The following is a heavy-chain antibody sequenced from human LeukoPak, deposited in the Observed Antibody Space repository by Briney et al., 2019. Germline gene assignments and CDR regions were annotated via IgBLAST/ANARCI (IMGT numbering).Heavy chain of an antibody. CDR1: GGSFSGYY. CDR3: ARDVFTMILHDAFEI. V-gene: IGHV4-34*01. Sequence: SETLSLTCDVYGGSFSGYYWSWIRQPPGKGLEWIGEINHSGSINYNPSLKSRVTISLDTSKNQFSLKLSSVTAADTAVYYCARDVFTMILHDAFEIWGQGTMVTVSS. J-gene: IGHJ3*02. CDR2: INHSGSI. D-gene: IGHD3-22*01.